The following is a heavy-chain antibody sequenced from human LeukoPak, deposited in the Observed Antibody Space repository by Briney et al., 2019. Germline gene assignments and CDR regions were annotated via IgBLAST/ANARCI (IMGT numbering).Heavy chain of an antibody. CDR3: AKGTYSSGWYNNFDY. CDR1: GFTFSDYY. CDR2: ISSSSSTI. Sequence: GGSLRLSCAASGFTFSDYYMSWIRQAPGKGLEWVSYISSSSSTIYYADSVKGRFTISRDNAKNSLYLQMNSLRAEDTAVYYCAKGTYSSGWYNNFDYWGQGTLVTVSS. V-gene: IGHV3-11*01. J-gene: IGHJ4*02. D-gene: IGHD6-19*01.